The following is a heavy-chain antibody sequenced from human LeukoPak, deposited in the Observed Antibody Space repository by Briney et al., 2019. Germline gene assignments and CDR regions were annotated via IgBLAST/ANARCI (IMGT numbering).Heavy chain of an antibody. CDR3: AGEGGLWFGELLPYFDY. D-gene: IGHD3-10*01. CDR2: VSAYNGNT. CDR1: GYTFTSYG. V-gene: IGHV1-18*01. J-gene: IGHJ4*02. Sequence: GASVKVSCKASGYTFTSYGISWVRQAPGQGLEWMGWVSAYNGNTNYAQKLQGRVTITTDTSTSTAYLELGSLRSDETAVYYCAGEGGLWFGELLPYFDYWGQGTLVTVSS.